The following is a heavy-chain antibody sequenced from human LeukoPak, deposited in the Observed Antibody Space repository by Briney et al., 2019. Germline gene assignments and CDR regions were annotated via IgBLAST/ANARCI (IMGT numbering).Heavy chain of an antibody. CDR2: IKKDGSQK. CDR1: GFTFSSFW. Sequence: GGSLRLSCAASGFTFSSFWMSWGRQAPGKGLEWVANIKKDGSQKYYVDSVEGRFTISRDNAKNSLYLQMDSLRVDDTAVYYCTRVFGGYDVSDYWGQGTLVTVSS. J-gene: IGHJ4*02. CDR3: TRVFGGYDVSDY. D-gene: IGHD3-3*01. V-gene: IGHV3-7*03.